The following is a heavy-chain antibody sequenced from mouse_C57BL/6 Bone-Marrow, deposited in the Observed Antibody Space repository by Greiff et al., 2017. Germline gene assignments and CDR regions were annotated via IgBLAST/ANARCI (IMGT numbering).Heavy chain of an antibody. J-gene: IGHJ3*01. Sequence: EVMLVESGGDLVKPGGSLKLSCAASGFTFSSYGMSWVRQTPDKRLEWVATISSGGSYTYYPDSVKGRFTISRDNAKNTLYLQMSSLKSEDTAMYYCARLGGCYVAWFAYWGQGTLVTVSA. CDR1: GFTFSSYG. V-gene: IGHV5-6*01. CDR3: ARLGGCYVAWFAY. D-gene: IGHD1-1*02. CDR2: ISSGGSYT.